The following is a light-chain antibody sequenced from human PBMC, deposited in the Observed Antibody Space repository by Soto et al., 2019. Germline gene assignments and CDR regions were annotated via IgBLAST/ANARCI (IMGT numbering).Light chain of an antibody. Sequence: QSVLTQPASMSGSPGQSITISCTGTSSDVGGYNYVSWYQQHPGKAPKLMIYDVSNRPSGVSNRFSGSKSGNTASLTISGLQAEDEADYYCSSYTSSSTVFGGGTKLTVL. J-gene: IGLJ2*01. V-gene: IGLV2-14*01. CDR3: SSYTSSSTV. CDR2: DVS. CDR1: SSDVGGYNY.